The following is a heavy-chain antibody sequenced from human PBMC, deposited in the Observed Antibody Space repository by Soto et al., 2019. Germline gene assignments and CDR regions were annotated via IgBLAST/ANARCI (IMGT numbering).Heavy chain of an antibody. CDR1: VFTFSDSY. CDR2: ISSSGSTI. J-gene: IGHJ3*02. CDR3: ARGHDAFDI. Sequence: GALRLSGAASVFTFSDSYMSWIRQAPGKGLEWVSYISSSGSTIYYADSVKGRFTISRDNAKNSLYLQVNSLRAEDTAVYYCARGHDAFDIWGQGTMVTVSS. V-gene: IGHV3-11*01.